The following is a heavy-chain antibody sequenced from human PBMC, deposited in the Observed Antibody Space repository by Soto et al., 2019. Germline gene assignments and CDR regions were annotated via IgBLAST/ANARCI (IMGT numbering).Heavy chain of an antibody. CDR2: IYSGGAT. V-gene: IGHV3-53*01. CDR1: GFTVSTNY. CDR3: ARDSSIGTFDY. J-gene: IGHJ4*02. Sequence: EVQLVEPGGGLIQPGGSLRLSWAASGFTVSTNYMSWVRQAPGKGLEWVSIIYSGGATYYADSVKGRFTISRDNSKNTLYLQMNSLRAEDTAVYYCARDSSIGTFDYWGQGTLVTVSS.